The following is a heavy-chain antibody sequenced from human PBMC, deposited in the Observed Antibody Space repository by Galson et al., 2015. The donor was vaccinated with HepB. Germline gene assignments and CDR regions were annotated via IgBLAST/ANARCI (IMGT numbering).Heavy chain of an antibody. CDR2: IYPADSDS. CDR1: GYTFTNYW. CDR3: ARHFSSAYRTAFDP. J-gene: IGHJ5*02. V-gene: IGHV5-51*01. D-gene: IGHD3-16*02. Sequence: QSGAEVKKAGESLKISCKGSGYTFTNYWIGWVRQMPGKSLEWMGIIYPADSDSRYSPTFQGQVTISVDKSISTAYLQWSSLKASDTAMYYCARHFSSAYRTAFDPWGQGTLVTVTS.